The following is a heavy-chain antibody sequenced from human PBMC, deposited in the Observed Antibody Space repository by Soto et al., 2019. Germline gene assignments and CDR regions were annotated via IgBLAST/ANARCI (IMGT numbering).Heavy chain of an antibody. V-gene: IGHV4-4*07. CDR2: VHINGNT. CDR1: GGFISDYS. CDR3: ARESGDNWTYEVY. J-gene: IGHJ4*02. Sequence: SETLSLTCTVSGGFISDYSMSWIRQSAGKGLEWVGRVHINGNTHYNPSLRGRVTMSVDTSNNQFHLRVTSVTAADTAVYYCARESGDNWTYEVYWGQGTLVTAPQ. D-gene: IGHD1-7*01.